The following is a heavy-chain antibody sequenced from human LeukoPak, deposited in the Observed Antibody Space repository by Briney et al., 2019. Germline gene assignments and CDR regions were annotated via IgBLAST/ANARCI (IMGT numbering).Heavy chain of an antibody. CDR2: IRSKANSYAT. CDR3: TTVSTTVTTYGMDV. D-gene: IGHD4-17*01. Sequence: GGSLRLSCAVSGFTFSGSAMHWVRQASGKGLEWVGRIRSKANSYATAYAASVKGRFTISRDDSKNTLYLQMNSLKTEDTAVYYCTTVSTTVTTYGMDVWGQGTTVTVSS. CDR1: GFTFSGSA. J-gene: IGHJ6*02. V-gene: IGHV3-73*01.